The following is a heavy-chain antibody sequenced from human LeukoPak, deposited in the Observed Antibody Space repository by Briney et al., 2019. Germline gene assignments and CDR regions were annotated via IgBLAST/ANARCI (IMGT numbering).Heavy chain of an antibody. CDR1: GYTVTAYY. J-gene: IGHJ5*02. V-gene: IGHV1-2*02. Sequence: ASVKVSCKASGYTVTAYYLHWVRQAPGQGLEWMGWIDPNSGVTDSAQKFQGRVTVTRDTSINTVYMELSRLTSDDTAVYYCARGRASLTAWFVPWGQGTLVTVSS. D-gene: IGHD1-20*01. CDR2: IDPNSGVT. CDR3: ARGRASLTAWFVP.